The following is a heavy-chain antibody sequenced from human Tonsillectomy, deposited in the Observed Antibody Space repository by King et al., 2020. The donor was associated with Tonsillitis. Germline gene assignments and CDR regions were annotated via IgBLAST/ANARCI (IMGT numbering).Heavy chain of an antibody. CDR2: IYYSGST. D-gene: IGHD3-10*01. Sequence: VQLQESGPGLVKPSETLSLTCTVPGGSISSYYWSWIRQPPGKGLEWIGYIYYSGSTNYNPSLKSRVTISLDTPKNQFSLKLSSVTAADTAVYFCARARFGYYMDVWGKGTTVTVSS. CDR3: ARARFGYYMDV. J-gene: IGHJ6*03. CDR1: GGSISSYY. V-gene: IGHV4-59*01.